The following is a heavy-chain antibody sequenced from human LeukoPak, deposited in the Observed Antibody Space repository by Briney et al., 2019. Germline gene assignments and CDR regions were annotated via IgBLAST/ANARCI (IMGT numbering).Heavy chain of an antibody. CDR2: INHSGST. CDR3: ARSDSSRSSYYYYMDI. V-gene: IGHV4-34*01. J-gene: IGHJ6*03. CDR1: GGSFSGYY. D-gene: IGHD6-13*01. Sequence: SETLSLTCAVYGGSFSGYYWSWIRQPPGKGLEWIGEINHSGSTNYSPSLKSRVTISVDTSKNQFSLKLNSVTAADTAVYYCARSDSSRSSYYYYMDIWGKGTTVTISS.